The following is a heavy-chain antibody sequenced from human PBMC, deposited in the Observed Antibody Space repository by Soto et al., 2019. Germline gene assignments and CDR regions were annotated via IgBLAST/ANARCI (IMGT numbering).Heavy chain of an antibody. CDR1: GFTFSSYS. CDR2: ISSSSSYI. J-gene: IGHJ4*02. Sequence: GGSLRLSCAASGFTFSSYSMNWVRQAPGKGLEWVSSISSSSSYIYYADSVKGRFTISRDNAKNSLYLQMNSLRAEDTAVYYCARGCRQLVPFHVVTAIFDYWGQGTLVTVSS. V-gene: IGHV3-21*01. D-gene: IGHD2-21*02. CDR3: ARGCRQLVPFHVVTAIFDY.